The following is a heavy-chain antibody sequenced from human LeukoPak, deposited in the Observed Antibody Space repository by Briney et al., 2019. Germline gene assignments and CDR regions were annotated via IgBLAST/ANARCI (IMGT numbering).Heavy chain of an antibody. CDR1: GFRFSDFT. D-gene: IGHD3-16*01. CDR3: GKEGGA. CDR2: IGGRGGST. J-gene: IGHJ5*02. V-gene: IGHV3-23*01. Sequence: GGSLRLSCAASGFRFSDFTMTWVRQAPGKGPEWVSAIGGRGGSTYYADSLGGRFTISRDNSKDMVYLQMNSLKVEDTATYYCGKEGGAWGQGTKVTVSS.